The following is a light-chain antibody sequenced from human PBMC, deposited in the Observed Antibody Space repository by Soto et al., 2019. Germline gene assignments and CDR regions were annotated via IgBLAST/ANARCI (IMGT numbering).Light chain of an antibody. J-gene: IGLJ2*01. CDR2: GNS. V-gene: IGLV1-40*01. CDR3: QSYDSSLSGSK. CDR1: SSNIGAGYD. Sequence: QSVLTQPPSVSGAPGQRVTISCTGSSSNIGAGYDVHWYQQLPGTAPKLLIYGNSNRPSGVPDRFSGSKSGTSASLAITGLQAGDEADYDCQSYDSSLSGSKFGGGTKLTVL.